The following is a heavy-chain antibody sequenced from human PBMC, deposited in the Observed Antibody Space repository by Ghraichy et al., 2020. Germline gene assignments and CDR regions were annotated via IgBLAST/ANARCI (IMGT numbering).Heavy chain of an antibody. V-gene: IGHV4-59*01. CDR1: GGSISPYY. J-gene: IGHJ2*01. CDR3: ARAGPRDWYSDL. CDR2: IHSSGSA. Sequence: SETLSLTCTVSGGSISPYYWSWIRQPPGKGLEWLGYIHSSGSAKYSPSLNSRVTFSIDTSKNQLSLKLNSVTAADTAVYYCARAGPRDWYSDLWGRGTLVAVSS.